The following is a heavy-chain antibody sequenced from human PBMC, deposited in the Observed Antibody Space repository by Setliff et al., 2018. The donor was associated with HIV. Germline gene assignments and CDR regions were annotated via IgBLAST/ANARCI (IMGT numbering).Heavy chain of an antibody. D-gene: IGHD6-13*01. CDR1: GGSISGYH. Sequence: SETLSLTCTVSGGSISGYHWNWLRQTPGEGLEWIGYIYTSRGTNYNHSLRTRVIISVGTSNQFSLKLSSVTAADAAVYYCARSPSYRSSWEYYFDYWGQGILVTVSS. CDR3: ARSPSYRSSWEYYFDY. CDR2: IYTSRGT. J-gene: IGHJ4*02. V-gene: IGHV4-4*09.